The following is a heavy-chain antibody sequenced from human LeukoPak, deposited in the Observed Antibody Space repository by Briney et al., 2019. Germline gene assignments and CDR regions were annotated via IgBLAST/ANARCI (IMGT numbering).Heavy chain of an antibody. CDR1: GFSLSTSGVG. CDR2: IYWNDDK. J-gene: IGHJ4*02. CDR3: AHSFARIAVAGTVFDY. V-gene: IGHV2-5*01. D-gene: IGHD6-19*01. Sequence: SGPTLVNPTQTLTLTCTFSGFSLSTSGVGVGWIRQPPGKALEWLALIYWNDDKRYSPSLKSRLTITKDTSKNQVVHTMTNMDPVDTATYYCAHSFARIAVAGTVFDYWGQGTLVTVSS.